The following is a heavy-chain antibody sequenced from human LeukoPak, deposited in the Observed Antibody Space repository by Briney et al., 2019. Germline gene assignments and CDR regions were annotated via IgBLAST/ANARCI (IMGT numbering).Heavy chain of an antibody. CDR1: GFTFSSYS. Sequence: GGSLRLSCAASGFTFSSYSMNWVRQAPGKGLEWVSSISSSSYIYYADSVKGRFTISRDNAKNSLYLQMNSLRAEDTAVYYCASWVVVVPAAINPYYFDYWGQGTLVTVSS. J-gene: IGHJ4*02. CDR2: ISSSSYI. CDR3: ASWVVVVPAAINPYYFDY. V-gene: IGHV3-21*01. D-gene: IGHD2-2*02.